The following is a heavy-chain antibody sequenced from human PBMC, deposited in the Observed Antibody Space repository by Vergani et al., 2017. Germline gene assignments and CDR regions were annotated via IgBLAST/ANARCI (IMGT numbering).Heavy chain of an antibody. V-gene: IGHV4-59*01. D-gene: IGHD2-15*01. CDR1: GGSISSYY. CDR2: IYYSGST. CDR3: ARGYCSGGSCYIPYFDY. J-gene: IGHJ4*02. Sequence: QVQLQESGPGLVKHSETLSLTCTVSGGSISSYYWSWIRQPPGKGLEWIGYIYYSGSTNYNPSLKSRVTISVDTSKNQFSLKLSSVTAADTAVYYCARGYCSGGSCYIPYFDYWGQGTLVTVSS.